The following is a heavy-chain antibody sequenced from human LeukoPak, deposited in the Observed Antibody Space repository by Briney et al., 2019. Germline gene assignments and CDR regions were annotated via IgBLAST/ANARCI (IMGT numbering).Heavy chain of an antibody. Sequence: GGSLRLSCAASGFTFSSYWMSWVRQAPGKGLEWVANINQDGSERYYADSVKGRFTISRDNSKNTLYLQMNSLRAEDTAVYYCARDESWGYYYYGMDVWGKGTTVTVSS. CDR1: GFTFSSYW. CDR3: ARDESWGYYYYGMDV. J-gene: IGHJ6*04. V-gene: IGHV3-7*01. CDR2: INQDGSER. D-gene: IGHD7-27*01.